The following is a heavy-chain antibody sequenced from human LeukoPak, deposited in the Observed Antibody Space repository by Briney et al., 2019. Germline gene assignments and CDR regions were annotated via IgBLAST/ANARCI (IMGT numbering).Heavy chain of an antibody. Sequence: ASVKVSCKASGYTFTGYYMHWVRQAPGQGLEWMGWINPNSGGTNYAQKFQGRVTMTRDTSISTAYMGLSRLRSDDTAVYYCARYYYYGSGSYNYWGQGTLVTVSS. CDR3: ARYYYYGSGSYNY. CDR2: INPNSGGT. J-gene: IGHJ4*02. CDR1: GYTFTGYY. D-gene: IGHD3-10*01. V-gene: IGHV1-2*02.